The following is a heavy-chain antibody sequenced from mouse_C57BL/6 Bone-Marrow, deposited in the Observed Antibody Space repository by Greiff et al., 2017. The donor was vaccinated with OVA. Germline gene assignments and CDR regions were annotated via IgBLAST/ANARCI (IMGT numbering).Heavy chain of an antibody. V-gene: IGHV1-42*01. D-gene: IGHD2-2*01. CDR3: AGEVVTTRYYFDY. CDR1: GYSFTGYY. J-gene: IGHJ2*01. CDR2: INPSTGGT. Sequence: EVQLQQSGPELVKPGASVKISCKASGYSFTGYYMNWVKQSPEKSLEWIGEINPSTGGTTYNQKFKAKATLTVDKSSSTAYMQLKSLTSEDSAVYYCAGEVVTTRYYFDYWGQGTTLTVSS.